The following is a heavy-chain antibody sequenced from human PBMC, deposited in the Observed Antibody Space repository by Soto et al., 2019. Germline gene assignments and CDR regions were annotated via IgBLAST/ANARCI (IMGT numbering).Heavy chain of an antibody. Sequence: PGGSLRLSCAASGFTFSSYEMNWVRQAPGKGLEWVSYISSSGSTIYYADSVKGRFTISRDSAKNSLYLQMNSLRAEDTAVYYCARDAQGHFDYWGQGTLVTVSS. J-gene: IGHJ4*02. V-gene: IGHV3-48*03. CDR1: GFTFSSYE. CDR2: ISSSGSTI. CDR3: ARDAQGHFDY.